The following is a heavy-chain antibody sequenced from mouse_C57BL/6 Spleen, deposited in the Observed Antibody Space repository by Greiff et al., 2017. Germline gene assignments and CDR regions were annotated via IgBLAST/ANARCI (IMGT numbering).Heavy chain of an antibody. J-gene: IGHJ2*01. D-gene: IGHD2-3*01. CDR1: GFTFSDYG. CDR3: ARSGYYYFDY. CDR2: ISSGSSTL. Sequence: VQLKQSGGGLVKPGGSLKLSCAASGFTFSDYGMHWVRQAPEKGLEWVAYISSGSSTLNYADTVKGLFTISRDNAKNTLFLQMTSLRSEDTAMYYCARSGYYYFDYWGQGTTLTVSS. V-gene: IGHV5-17*01.